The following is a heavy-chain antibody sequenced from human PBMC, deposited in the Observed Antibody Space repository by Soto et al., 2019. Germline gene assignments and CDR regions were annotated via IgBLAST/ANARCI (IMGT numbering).Heavy chain of an antibody. V-gene: IGHV3-23*01. Sequence: PGGSLRLSCAASGFTFSSYAMSWVRQAPGKGLEWVSAISGSGGSTYYADSVKGRFTISRDNSKNTLYLQMNSLRAEDTAVYYCAKDGVVVRRECTYDYWGQGTLVTVSS. CDR2: ISGSGGST. J-gene: IGHJ4*02. CDR1: GFTFSSYA. D-gene: IGHD2-2*01. CDR3: AKDGVVVRRECTYDY.